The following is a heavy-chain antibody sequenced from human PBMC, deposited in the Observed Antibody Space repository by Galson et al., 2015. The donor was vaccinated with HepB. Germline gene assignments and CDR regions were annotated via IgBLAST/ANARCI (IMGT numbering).Heavy chain of an antibody. CDR1: GYTFTSYG. CDR2: ISAFNGNT. J-gene: IGHJ6*03. Sequence: SVKVSCKASGYTFTSYGIIFLRQAPGQGLEWMGLISAFNGNTNYAQKLQGRVTMTTDTSTSTAYMELRSLRSDDTAVYYCARLDFWNDSYYMDVWGKGTTVTVSS. CDR3: ARLDFWNDSYYMDV. D-gene: IGHD3-3*01. V-gene: IGHV1-18*01.